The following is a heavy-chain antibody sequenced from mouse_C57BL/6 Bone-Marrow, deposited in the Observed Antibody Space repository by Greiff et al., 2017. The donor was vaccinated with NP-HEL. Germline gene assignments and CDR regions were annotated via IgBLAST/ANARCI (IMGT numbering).Heavy chain of an antibody. CDR3: ARGLGGAWFAY. V-gene: IGHV1-19*01. D-gene: IGHD4-1*01. Sequence: EVQLQQSGPVLVKPGASVKMSCKASGYTFTDYYMNWVKQSHGKSLEWIGVINPYNGGTSYNQKFKGKATLTVDKSSSTAYMELNSLTSEDSAVYYCARGLGGAWFAYWGQGTLVTVSA. CDR1: GYTFTDYY. J-gene: IGHJ3*01. CDR2: INPYNGGT.